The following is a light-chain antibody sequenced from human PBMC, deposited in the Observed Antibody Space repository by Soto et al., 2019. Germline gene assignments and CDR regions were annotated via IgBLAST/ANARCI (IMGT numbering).Light chain of an antibody. CDR1: QSVRSN. J-gene: IGKJ4*01. CDR2: GAS. V-gene: IGKV3-15*01. Sequence: EIVLTQSPATLSVSPGERATLSRRASQSVRSNLAWYQQKPGQGPRLLIFGASTRATNIPARFSGSGSGTEFTLTISSLQSEDFAVYYCQQYINWPPLTFGGGTKVDIK. CDR3: QQYINWPPLT.